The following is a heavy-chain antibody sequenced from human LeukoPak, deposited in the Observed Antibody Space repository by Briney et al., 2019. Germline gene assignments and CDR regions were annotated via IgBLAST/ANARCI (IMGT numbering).Heavy chain of an antibody. V-gene: IGHV1-69*13. D-gene: IGHD3-10*01. CDR1: GGTVSSYA. J-gene: IGHJ4*02. Sequence: SVKVSCKASGGTVSSYAISWVRQAPGQGLEWMGGIIPIFGTANYAQKFQGRVTITADESTSTAYMELSSMRSEDTAVYYCARARRMYYYLYYFDYWGQGTLVTVSS. CDR2: IIPIFGTA. CDR3: ARARRMYYYLYYFDY.